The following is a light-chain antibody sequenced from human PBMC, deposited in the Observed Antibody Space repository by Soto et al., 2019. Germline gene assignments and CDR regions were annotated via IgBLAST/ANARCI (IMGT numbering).Light chain of an antibody. CDR1: NSDVGIYDF. V-gene: IGLV2-14*01. CDR3: SSYTSSSTRHVV. J-gene: IGLJ2*01. Sequence: QSALTQPASVSGTPGQSITISCTGSNSDVGIYDFVSWYQHHPGRAPKLIVSEVSHRPSGVSNRFSGSKSGNTASLTISGLQAEDEADYYCSSYTSSSTRHVVFGGGTKLTVL. CDR2: EVS.